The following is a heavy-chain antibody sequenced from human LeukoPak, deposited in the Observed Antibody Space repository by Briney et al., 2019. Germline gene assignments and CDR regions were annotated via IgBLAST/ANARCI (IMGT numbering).Heavy chain of an antibody. CDR2: INPNSGGT. V-gene: IGHV1-2*02. CDR3: ARERGYCSSSSCYTSDAFDI. J-gene: IGHJ3*02. D-gene: IGHD2-2*02. Sequence: ASVKVSCKTSGYTFTGYYMHRVRQAPGHGLEWMGWINPNSGGTNYAQKFQGRVTMTRDTSISTAYMDLSRLRSDDTAVYYCARERGYCSSSSCYTSDAFDIWGQGTLVTVSS. CDR1: GYTFTGYY.